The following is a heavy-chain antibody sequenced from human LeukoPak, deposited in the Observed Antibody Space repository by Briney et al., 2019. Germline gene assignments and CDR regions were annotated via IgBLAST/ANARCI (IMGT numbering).Heavy chain of an antibody. CDR2: IYYSGTT. D-gene: IGHD3-10*01. CDR1: GGSISSSNYY. CDR3: ARQTSDYYYYYIDV. Sequence: KTSETLSLTCSVSGGSISSSNYYWGWIRQPPGKGLEWIGTIYYSGTTYYNPSLESRVTISEDMSKNQFSLTFRSVTAADTAVYYCARQTSDYYYYYIDVWGKGTTVTVSS. V-gene: IGHV4-39*01. J-gene: IGHJ6*03.